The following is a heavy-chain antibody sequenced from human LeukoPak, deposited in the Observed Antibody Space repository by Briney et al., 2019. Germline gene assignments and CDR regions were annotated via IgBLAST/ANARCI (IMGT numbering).Heavy chain of an antibody. Sequence: GSLRPSCAASGFTISHYWMSWVRQAPGEGLEWVANINQDGSVEHYVDSVKGRFTISRDNAKNSLYLQMNTLRAEDTAVYYCTRGCCGSGSHDHWGQGALVTVSS. D-gene: IGHD3-10*01. CDR3: TRGCCGSGSHDH. CDR1: GFTISHYW. CDR2: INQDGSVE. J-gene: IGHJ4*02. V-gene: IGHV3-7*04.